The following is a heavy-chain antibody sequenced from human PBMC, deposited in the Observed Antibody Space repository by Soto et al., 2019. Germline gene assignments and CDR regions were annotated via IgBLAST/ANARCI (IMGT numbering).Heavy chain of an antibody. V-gene: IGHV4-39*01. CDR2: IYYSGST. D-gene: IGHD3-22*01. CDR3: ATGVAAAHFYDSSGYFSDDY. Sequence: PSETLSLTCTVSGGSISSSSYYWGWIRQPPGKGLEWIGSIYYSGSTYYNPSLKSRVTISVDTSKNQFSLKLSSVTAADTAVYYCATGVAAAHFYDSSGYFSDDYWRQGTQVTVSS. J-gene: IGHJ4*02. CDR1: GGSISSSSYY.